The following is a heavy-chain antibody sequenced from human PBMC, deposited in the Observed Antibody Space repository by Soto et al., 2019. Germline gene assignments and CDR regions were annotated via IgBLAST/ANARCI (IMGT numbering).Heavy chain of an antibody. V-gene: IGHV1-69*14. CDR2: FIPSFPAP. D-gene: IGHD2-21*01. J-gene: IGHJ5*02. CDR1: GGTIKTYT. Sequence: VQFVQSGAELKKPGSSVRVSCRASGGTIKTYTLSWVRQAPGQGLEWMGAFIPSFPAPNFAQRFKGRLTLTADKSTNTGCMESSGLRPEVTALYFCATGEVVPSFTTCRDTWGQGTHVIVSS. CDR3: ATGEVVPSFTTCRDT.